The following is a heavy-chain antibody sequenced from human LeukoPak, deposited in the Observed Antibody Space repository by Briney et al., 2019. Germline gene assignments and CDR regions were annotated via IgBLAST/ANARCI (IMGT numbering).Heavy chain of an antibody. CDR3: ARASSGSYLLDY. CDR2: IVPIFGTA. J-gene: IGHJ4*02. Sequence: ASVKVSCKASGGTFSSYAISWVRQAPGQGLEWMGGIVPIFGTANYAQKFQGRGTITTDESTSTAYMELSSLRSDDTAVYYCARASSGSYLLDYWGQGTLVTVSS. V-gene: IGHV1-69*05. D-gene: IGHD1-26*01. CDR1: GGTFSSYA.